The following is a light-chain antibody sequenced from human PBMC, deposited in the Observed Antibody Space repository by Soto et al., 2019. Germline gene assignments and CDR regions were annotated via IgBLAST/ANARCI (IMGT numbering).Light chain of an antibody. J-gene: IGLJ2*01. Sequence: QSVLTRPPSASGTPGQRVILSCSGSNSNIGSNTVNWYQQLPGTAPKLLIYTNSHRPSGVPDRVSGSKSGTSASLAISGLQSEDEADYYCAAWDDSLNAVIFGGGTKLTVL. CDR3: AAWDDSLNAVI. CDR1: NSNIGSNT. CDR2: TNS. V-gene: IGLV1-44*01.